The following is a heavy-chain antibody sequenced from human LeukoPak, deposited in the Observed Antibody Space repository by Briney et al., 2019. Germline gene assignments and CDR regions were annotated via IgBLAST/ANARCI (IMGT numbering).Heavy chain of an antibody. CDR2: IYYSGST. J-gene: IGHJ4*02. D-gene: IGHD5-24*01. CDR1: GGSISSSSYY. CDR3: ARGLHGDSFDY. Sequence: SETLSLTCTVSGGSISSSSYYWGWIRQPPGKGLEWIGSIYYSGSTYYNPSLKSRVTISVDTSKNQFSLKLSSVTAADTAVYYCARGLHGDSFDYWGQGTLVTVSS. V-gene: IGHV4-39*07.